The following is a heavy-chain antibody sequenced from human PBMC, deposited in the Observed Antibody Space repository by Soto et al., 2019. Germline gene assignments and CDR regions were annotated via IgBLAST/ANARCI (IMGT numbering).Heavy chain of an antibody. CDR1: GFPFWHYG. CDR3: ARDRNGGWFHMDV. D-gene: IGHD6-19*01. CDR2: IWSDGNKE. Sequence: QVQLVESGGGVVQPGRSLRLSCVGSGFPFWHYGMHWVLQAPGKGLEWVAVIWSDGNKESYADSVKGRFAISRDNSKDTLYREMNSLRVEDTAVYFWARDRNGGWFHMDVWGQGTTVSVSS. J-gene: IGHJ6*02. V-gene: IGHV3-33*01.